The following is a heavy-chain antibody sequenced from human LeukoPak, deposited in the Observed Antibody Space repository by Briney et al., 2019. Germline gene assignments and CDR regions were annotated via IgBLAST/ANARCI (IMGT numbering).Heavy chain of an antibody. V-gene: IGHV3-30*18. Sequence: GGSLRLSCAASGFTFSSYGMHWVRQAPGKGLEWVAVISYDGSNKYYADSVKGRFTISRDNSKNTLYLQMNSLRAEDTAVYYCAKGGFWSGYYNEYYGMDVWGQGTTVTVSS. CDR3: AKGGFWSGYYNEYYGMDV. CDR2: ISYDGSNK. CDR1: GFTFSSYG. D-gene: IGHD3-3*01. J-gene: IGHJ6*02.